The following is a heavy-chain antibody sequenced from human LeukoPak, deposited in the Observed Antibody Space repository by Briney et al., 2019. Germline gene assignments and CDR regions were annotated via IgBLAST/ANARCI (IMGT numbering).Heavy chain of an antibody. D-gene: IGHD3-22*01. CDR3: AIDDSSGFSDI. Sequence: SVKVSCKASGGSPNSYAISWVRQAPGQGREWMGGIIPIFGTTNYAQKFQGRVTITTDESSSTVYMQLSSLRSEDTAVYYCAIDDSSGFSDIWGQGTLVTVSS. V-gene: IGHV1-69*05. J-gene: IGHJ4*02. CDR2: IIPIFGTT. CDR1: GGSPNSYA.